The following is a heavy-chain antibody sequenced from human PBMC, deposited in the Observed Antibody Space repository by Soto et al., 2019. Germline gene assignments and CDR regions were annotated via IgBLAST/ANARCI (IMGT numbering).Heavy chain of an antibody. J-gene: IGHJ4*02. Sequence: QVQLQESGPGLVKPSQTLSLTCTVSGGSISTVNYWWSWIRQSPDMGLEWIGHIYNGGRTYNNPSLESRVTISVDTSKNQLSLTLSSVSAADTAVYYCARGPSGDKVDSWGQGTLVTVSS. CDR1: GGSISTVNYW. D-gene: IGHD3-10*01. CDR3: ARGPSGDKVDS. CDR2: IYNGGRT. V-gene: IGHV4-30-4*01.